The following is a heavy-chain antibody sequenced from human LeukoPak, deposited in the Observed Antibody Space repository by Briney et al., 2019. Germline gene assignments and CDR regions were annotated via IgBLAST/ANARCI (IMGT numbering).Heavy chain of an antibody. D-gene: IGHD4-23*01. J-gene: IGHJ4*02. CDR1: GFIFSSYW. V-gene: IGHV3-7*05. Sequence: PGGSLRLSCAASGFIFSSYWMSWVREAPGTGLEGVASIKRDGSARSSVDSVKGRFTISRDNAKNSLSLQMNRLRAEDTAVYFCARQTTVVTEFDYWGQGTLVTVSS. CDR2: IKRDGSAR. CDR3: ARQTTVVTEFDY.